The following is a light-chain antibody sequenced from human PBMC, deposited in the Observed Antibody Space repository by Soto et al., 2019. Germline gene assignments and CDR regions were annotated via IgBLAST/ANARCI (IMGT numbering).Light chain of an antibody. Sequence: QSALTQPASVSGSPGQSITISCTGTRSDIGAYNFGSWYQQHPGEVPKLILYDVNVRPSGVSNRFSGSKSGNTASLTISGLQAEDEADYYCTSWTTSTTMIFGGGTKLTVL. CDR2: DVN. J-gene: IGLJ2*01. CDR1: RSDIGAYNF. V-gene: IGLV2-14*03. CDR3: TSWTTSTTMI.